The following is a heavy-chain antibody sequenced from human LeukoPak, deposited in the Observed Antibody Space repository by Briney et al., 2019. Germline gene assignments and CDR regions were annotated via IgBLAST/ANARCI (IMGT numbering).Heavy chain of an antibody. D-gene: IGHD6-13*01. Sequence: GGSLRLSCAASGFTFSSCSMNWVRQAPGKGLEWVSYISSSSSTIYYTDSVKGRFTISRDNAKNSLYLQMNSLRAEDTAVYYCAEGIYSSSLDYWGQGTLVTVSS. V-gene: IGHV3-48*01. J-gene: IGHJ4*02. CDR1: GFTFSSCS. CDR3: AEGIYSSSLDY. CDR2: ISSSSSTI.